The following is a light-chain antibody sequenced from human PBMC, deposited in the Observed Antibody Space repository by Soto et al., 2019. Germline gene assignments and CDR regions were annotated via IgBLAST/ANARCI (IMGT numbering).Light chain of an antibody. CDR1: SSDIGGSNY. J-gene: IGLJ1*01. CDR2: DVS. Sequence: QSALTQPASVSGSPGQSITISCTGTSSDIGGSNYVSWYQQHPGKAPKLMIYDVSNRPSGISNRFSGSKSGNTASLTISGLQAEDEAEYYCSSYTSSSTPYVFGTGTMVTVL. CDR3: SSYTSSSTPYV. V-gene: IGLV2-14*01.